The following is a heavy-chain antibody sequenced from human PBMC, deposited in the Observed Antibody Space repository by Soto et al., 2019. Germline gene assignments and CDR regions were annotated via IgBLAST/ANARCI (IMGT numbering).Heavy chain of an antibody. CDR2: IYHSGST. V-gene: IGHV4-4*02. J-gene: IGHJ6*02. CDR3: ARVKVAGPIKYYYYGMDV. CDR1: SGSISSSNW. D-gene: IGHD6-19*01. Sequence: SETLSLTCAVSSGSISSSNWRSWLRQPAGKGLEWIGDIYHSGSTNYNPSLKRRVTISVDTSKNQFSLKLSSVTAADTAVYYCARVKVAGPIKYYYYGMDVWGQGTTVTVSS.